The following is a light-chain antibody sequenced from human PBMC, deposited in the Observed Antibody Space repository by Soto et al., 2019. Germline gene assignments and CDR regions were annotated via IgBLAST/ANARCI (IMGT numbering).Light chain of an antibody. J-gene: IGKJ1*01. CDR1: QSVSSN. CDR2: DAS. CDR3: QQRSNWPVT. Sequence: PATRSATQGERATLSFRASQSVSSNLAWYQRKPGQAPRLLIYDASNKATGIPARFSGSGSGTDFTLTISSLDPKDFAVYYCQQRSNWPVTFGQGTKVDI. V-gene: IGKV3-11*01.